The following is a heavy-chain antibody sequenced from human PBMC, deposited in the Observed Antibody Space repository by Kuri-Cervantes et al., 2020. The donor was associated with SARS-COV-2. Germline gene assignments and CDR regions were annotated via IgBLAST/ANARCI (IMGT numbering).Heavy chain of an antibody. CDR3: ARLEV. V-gene: IGHV4-39*01. Sequence: SETLSLTCTVSGASISRSTYYWGWIRQPPGKRLEWIGSIYHTGSTFYNPSLKSRVTISVDTSKNQYSLKLTSVTAADMAVYYCARLEVWGPGTLVTVSS. CDR2: IYHTGST. J-gene: IGHJ4*02. D-gene: IGHD3-3*01. CDR1: GASISRSTYY.